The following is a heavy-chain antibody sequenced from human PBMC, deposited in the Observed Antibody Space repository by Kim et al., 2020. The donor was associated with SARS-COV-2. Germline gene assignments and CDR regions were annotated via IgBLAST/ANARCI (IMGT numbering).Heavy chain of an antibody. CDR2: INHSGST. J-gene: IGHJ6*02. CDR1: GGSFSGYY. D-gene: IGHD3-10*01. CDR3: ARVSFPQRITMVRSPGPYGMDV. Sequence: ETLSLTCAVYGGSFSGYYWSWIRQPPGKGLEWIGEINHSGSTNYNPSLKSRVTISVDTSKNQFSLKLSSVTAADTAVYYCARVSFPQRITMVRSPGPYGMDVWGQGTTVTVSS. V-gene: IGHV4-34*01.